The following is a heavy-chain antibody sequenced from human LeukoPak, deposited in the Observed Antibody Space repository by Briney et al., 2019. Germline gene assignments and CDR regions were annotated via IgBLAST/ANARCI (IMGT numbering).Heavy chain of an antibody. V-gene: IGHV3-23*01. CDR1: GFTFSAYA. D-gene: IGHD4-11*01. CDR2: LTGSGGST. Sequence: TGGSLRLSCAASGFTFSAYAMSWVRQAPGKGLEWVSGLTGSGGSTYYADSVMGRFTISRDNSKNTLYLQMNSLRAEDTAIYFCAKDKTSNYPTYYFDYWGQGTLVTVSS. J-gene: IGHJ4*02. CDR3: AKDKTSNYPTYYFDY.